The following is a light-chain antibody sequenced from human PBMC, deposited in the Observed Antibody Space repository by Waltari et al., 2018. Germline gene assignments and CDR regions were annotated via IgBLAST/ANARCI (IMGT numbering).Light chain of an antibody. J-gene: IGLJ2*01. V-gene: IGLV1-40*01. CDR1: RYNIGAGYD. Sequence: QSVLTQPPSMSGAPGQRVTISCTGSRYNIGAGYDVHWYQRLPGAAPQVIIYDNNNRPSGVPDRFSGSKSGTSATLAITGLQAEDEADYYCQSYDTSLNAVFGGGTKLTVL. CDR2: DNN. CDR3: QSYDTSLNAV.